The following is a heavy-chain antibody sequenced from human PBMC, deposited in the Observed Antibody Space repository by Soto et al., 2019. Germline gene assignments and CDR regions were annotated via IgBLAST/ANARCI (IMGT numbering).Heavy chain of an antibody. CDR3: ARGDTMIVVVTPDYYYYGMDV. J-gene: IGHJ6*02. V-gene: IGHV1-46*03. Sequence: GASVKVSCKASGYTFTSYYMHWVRQAPGQGVEWMGIINPSGGSTSYAQKFQGRVTMTRDTSTSTVYMELSSLRSEDTAVYYCARGDTMIVVVTPDYYYYGMDVWGQGTTVTVSS. CDR1: GYTFTSYY. D-gene: IGHD3-22*01. CDR2: INPSGGST.